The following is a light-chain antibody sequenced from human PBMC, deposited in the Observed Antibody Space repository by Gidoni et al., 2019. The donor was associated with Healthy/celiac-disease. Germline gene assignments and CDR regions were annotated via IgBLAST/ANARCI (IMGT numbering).Light chain of an antibody. CDR2: GAS. CDR1: QSVSSSY. V-gene: IGKV3-20*01. CDR3: QQYGSSST. J-gene: IGKJ3*01. Sequence: IVLTQSPGTLSLSPGERATLSCRASQSVSSSYLAWYQQKPGQAPRLLIYGASSRATGIPDRFSGRGSGTDFTPTISRLEPEDFAVYYCQQYGSSSTFGPGTKVDIK.